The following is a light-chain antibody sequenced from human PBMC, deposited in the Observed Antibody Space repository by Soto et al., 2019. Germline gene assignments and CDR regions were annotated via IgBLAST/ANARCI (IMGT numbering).Light chain of an antibody. V-gene: IGKV1-5*03. J-gene: IGKJ4*01. CDR3: QQYNGYLLT. CDR1: QSISTW. CDR2: KAS. Sequence: DIQMTQSPSTLSASVGDRVTITCRASQSISTWLAWYQQKPGKAPKLLIYKASTLESGVPSRFSGSGSGTEFALTISSLQPDDFATYYCQQYNGYLLTFGGGTKVEIK.